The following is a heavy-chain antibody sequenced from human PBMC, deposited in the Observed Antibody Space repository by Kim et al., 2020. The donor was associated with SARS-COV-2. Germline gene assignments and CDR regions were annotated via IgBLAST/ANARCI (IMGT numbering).Heavy chain of an antibody. V-gene: IGHV3-30-3*01. Sequence: GGSLRLSCAASGFTFSIHAMHWVRQAPGKGLEWVAIISKDGNIEYYADSVKGRFTISRDNSKSTLYVQLNSLRTDDTAVYYCARKRVVVAGDALDIWGEG. J-gene: IGHJ3*02. CDR3: ARKRVVVAGDALDI. CDR2: ISKDGNIE. D-gene: IGHD3-22*01. CDR1: GFTFSIHA.